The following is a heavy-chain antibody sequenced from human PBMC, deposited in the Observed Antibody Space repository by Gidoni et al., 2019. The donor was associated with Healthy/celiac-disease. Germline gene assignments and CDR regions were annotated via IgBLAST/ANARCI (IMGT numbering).Heavy chain of an antibody. V-gene: IGHV1-46*01. J-gene: IGHJ4*02. CDR2: INPSGGST. CDR3: ARDKGIVGATKLYFDY. Sequence: QVQLVQSGAEVKKPGASVKVSCKASGYTFTSYYMPWVRQAPGQGLEWMGIINPSGGSTSYAQKFQGRVTMTRDTSTSTVYMGLSSLRSEDTAVYYCARDKGIVGATKLYFDYWGQGTLVTVSS. CDR1: GYTFTSYY. D-gene: IGHD1-26*01.